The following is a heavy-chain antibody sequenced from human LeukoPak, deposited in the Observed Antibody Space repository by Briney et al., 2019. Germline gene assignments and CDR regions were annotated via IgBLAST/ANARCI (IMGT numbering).Heavy chain of an antibody. CDR3: ARALTARGSYDY. J-gene: IGHJ4*02. CDR2: IYDSGTT. CDR1: GASIITYY. D-gene: IGHD3-10*01. Sequence: SETLSLTCTVSGASIITYYWSWIRQSPGKGLEWIAYIYDSGTTSVTTKYNPSLKSRVTISLDTSKNQFSLNLSSVTAADTAMYYCARALTARGSYDYWGQGTLVTVSS. V-gene: IGHV4-59*01.